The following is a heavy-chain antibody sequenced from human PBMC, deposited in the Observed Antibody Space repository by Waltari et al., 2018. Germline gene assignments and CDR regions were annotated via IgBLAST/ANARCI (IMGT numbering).Heavy chain of an antibody. V-gene: IGHV3-74*03. CDR3: ARVSRRTYRSPVPGRHYYDGMDV. Sequence: EEQLVESGGGLVQPGDSLRLSCAASGFTFSSFWMNWVRQAPGKGPLWVSRISTDASDTTYADSVKGRFTISRDNARNTLYLQMNRLRAEDTAVYFCARVSRRTYRSPVPGRHYYDGMDVWGQGTTVTISS. CDR2: ISTDASDT. J-gene: IGHJ6*02. D-gene: IGHD3-16*01. CDR1: GFTFSSFW.